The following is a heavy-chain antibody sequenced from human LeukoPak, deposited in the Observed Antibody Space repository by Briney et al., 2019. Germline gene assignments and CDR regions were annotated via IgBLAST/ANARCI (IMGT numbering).Heavy chain of an antibody. V-gene: IGHV4-34*01. Sequence: PSETLSLTCAVYGGSFSGYYWSWIRQPPGKGLEWIGEINHSGSTNYNPSLKSRVTISVDTSKNQFSLKLSSVTAADTAVYYCARRPGAAGSNWFDPWGQGTLVTVSS. CDR3: ARRPGAAGSNWFDP. CDR1: GGSFSGYY. J-gene: IGHJ5*02. D-gene: IGHD6-13*01. CDR2: INHSGST.